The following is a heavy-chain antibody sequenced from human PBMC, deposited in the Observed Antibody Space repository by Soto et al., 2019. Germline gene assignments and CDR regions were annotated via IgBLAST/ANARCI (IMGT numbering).Heavy chain of an antibody. CDR1: GFTFSTYG. V-gene: IGHV3-30*18. Sequence: QVQLVESGGGVVQPGRSLRLSCAASGFTFSTYGMHWVRQAPGKGLEWVAVISYDGSSKYNVDSVKGRFIISRDSSKTTLYLQMNSLRADDTAVYYCAKEVGDTSSFDSWGQGALVIVSS. CDR3: AKEVGDTSSFDS. J-gene: IGHJ4*02. D-gene: IGHD3-16*01. CDR2: ISYDGSSK.